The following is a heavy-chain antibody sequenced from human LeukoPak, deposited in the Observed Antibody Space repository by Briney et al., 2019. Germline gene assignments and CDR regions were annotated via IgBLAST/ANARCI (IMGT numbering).Heavy chain of an antibody. CDR2: IKQDGSEK. J-gene: IGHJ6*03. CDR1: GFTFNTYN. CDR3: ARALGYYYYYYYMDV. V-gene: IGHV3-7*01. D-gene: IGHD5-12*01. Sequence: GESLRLSCVASGFTFNTYNMNWVRQAPGKGLEWVANIKQDGSEKYYVDSVKGRFTISRDNAKNSLYLQMNSLRAEDTAVYYCARALGYYYYYYYMDVWGKGTTVTVSS.